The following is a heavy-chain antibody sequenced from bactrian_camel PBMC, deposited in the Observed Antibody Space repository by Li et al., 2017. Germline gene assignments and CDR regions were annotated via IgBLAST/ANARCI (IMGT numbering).Heavy chain of an antibody. CDR3: AADRPDLFGGSCRLARYEYNY. CDR2: IRTGGGDT. CDR1: GNTIGWQFDC. J-gene: IGHJ4*01. Sequence: VQLVESGGGSVQAGGSLRLSCVATGNTIGWQFDCMAWFRQTPGKAREGVAAIRTGGGDTYYADSVKGRFTISHDNAKNTLYLQMSSLKPEDTAMYYCAADRPDLFGGSCRLARYEYNYWGQGTQVTVS. D-gene: IGHD6*01. V-gene: IGHV3S1*01.